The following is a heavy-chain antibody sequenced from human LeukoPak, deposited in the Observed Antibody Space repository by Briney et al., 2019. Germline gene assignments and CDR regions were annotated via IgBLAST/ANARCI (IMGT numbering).Heavy chain of an antibody. CDR1: GYTFTGYY. J-gene: IGHJ4*02. V-gene: IGHV1-2*02. CDR3: ARPFYDFWSGYYGY. CDR2: INPNSGGT. D-gene: IGHD3-3*01. Sequence: GASVKVSCKASGYTFTGYYMHWVRQAPGQGLEWMGWINPNSGGTNYAQKFQGRVTMTRDTSISTAYMELSRLRSDDTAVYYCARPFYDFWSGYYGYWGQGTLVTVSS.